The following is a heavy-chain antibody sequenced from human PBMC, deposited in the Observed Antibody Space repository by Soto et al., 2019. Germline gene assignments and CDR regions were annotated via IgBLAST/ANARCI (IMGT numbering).Heavy chain of an antibody. J-gene: IGHJ6*02. D-gene: IGHD2-15*01. CDR3: ASCSGGSCSQIYYYYGMDV. V-gene: IGHV1-69*13. CDR1: GGTFSSYA. CDR2: IIPIFGTA. Sequence: ASVKVSCKASGGTFSSYAISWVRQAPGQGLEWMGGIIPIFGTANYAQKFQGRVTITADESTSTAYMELSSLRSEDTAVYYCASCSGGSCSQIYYYYGMDVWGQGTTVTVSS.